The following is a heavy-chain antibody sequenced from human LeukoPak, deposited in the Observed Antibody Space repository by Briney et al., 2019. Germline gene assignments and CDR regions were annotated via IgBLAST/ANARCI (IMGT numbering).Heavy chain of an antibody. J-gene: IGHJ6*03. CDR3: ARLYPGYDFWSGYYSQNLYYYYMDV. CDR2: IYTSGST. V-gene: IGHV4-4*09. CDR1: GGSISSYY. Sequence: SETLSLTCTVSGGSISSYYWSWIRQPPGKGLEWIGYIYTSGSTNYNPSLKSRVTISVDTSKNQSSLKLSSVTAADTAVYYCARLYPGYDFWSGYYSQNLYYYYMDVWGKGTTVTVSS. D-gene: IGHD3-3*01.